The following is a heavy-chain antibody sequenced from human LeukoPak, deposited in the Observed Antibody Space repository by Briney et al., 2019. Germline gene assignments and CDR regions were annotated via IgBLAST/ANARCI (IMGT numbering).Heavy chain of an antibody. CDR2: ISTDGSDK. CDR1: RFTFRSYP. D-gene: IGHD2-15*01. V-gene: IGHV3-30-3*01. J-gene: IGHJ4*02. CDR3: VRDSAVAAADYYSDY. Sequence: PGGSLRLSCAASRFTFRSYPMHWVRQAPGKGLEWVAVISTDGSDKHYRDSVKGRFTISRDNSKNTLYLQMNSLRAEDTAVYYCVRDSAVAAADYYSDYWGQGTLVTVSP.